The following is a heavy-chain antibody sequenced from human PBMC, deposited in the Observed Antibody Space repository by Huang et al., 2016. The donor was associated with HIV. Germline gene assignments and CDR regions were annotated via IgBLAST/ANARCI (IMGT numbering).Heavy chain of an antibody. D-gene: IGHD3-3*01. Sequence: QESGPGLVGPSETLSLTCAVSGDSINSNTFYWGWIRRPPGKGLEWIGSIDYRGNTDYNPALKRRARIAVDASKNRIFLHLRSVTAADTGVYYCARTGVAVSDDPEYVQHWGQGALVTIS. V-gene: IGHV4-39*01. J-gene: IGHJ1*01. CDR1: GDSINSNTFY. CDR3: ARTGVAVSDDPEYVQH. CDR2: IDYRGNT.